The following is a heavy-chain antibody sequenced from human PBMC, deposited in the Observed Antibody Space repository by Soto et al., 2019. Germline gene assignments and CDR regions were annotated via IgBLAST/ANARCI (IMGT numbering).Heavy chain of an antibody. Sequence: QVQLVQSGAEVKKPGASVKVSCKASGYTFTSYDMNWVRQATGQGLEWMGWINPNSGNTGSAQKFQGRVTMPRNISIRTDYMELSSLRSEDTAVYYCAREKGGGSYMDYWGQGTMVTVSS. D-gene: IGHD1-26*01. CDR1: GYTFTSYD. J-gene: IGHJ4*02. CDR2: INPNSGNT. CDR3: AREKGGGSYMDY. V-gene: IGHV1-8*01.